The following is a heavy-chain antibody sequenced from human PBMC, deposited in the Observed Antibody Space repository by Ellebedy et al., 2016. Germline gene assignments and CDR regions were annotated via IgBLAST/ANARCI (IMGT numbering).Heavy chain of an antibody. J-gene: IGHJ2*01. CDR3: ARDRYSSSWSWYFDL. D-gene: IGHD6-13*01. Sequence: GGSLRLSCAASGFTFSSYSMNWVRQAPGKGLEWVSSISSSSSYIYYADSVKGRFTISRDNAKNSLYLQMNSLRAEDTAVYYCARDRYSSSWSWYFDLWGRGTLVTVSS. CDR2: ISSSSSYI. V-gene: IGHV3-21*04. CDR1: GFTFSSYS.